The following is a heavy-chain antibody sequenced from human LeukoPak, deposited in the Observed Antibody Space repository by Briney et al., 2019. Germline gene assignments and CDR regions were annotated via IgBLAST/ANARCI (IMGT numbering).Heavy chain of an antibody. D-gene: IGHD3-9*01. Sequence: GGSLRLSCAASGFTFSSYAMSWVRQAPGKGLEWVSVISGSGDNIFYADSVKGRFTISRDNSENTLYLQMNSLRPEDTAVYYCARVRVILTTMASFAYWGQGSLVTVSP. V-gene: IGHV3-23*01. CDR2: ISGSGDNI. CDR3: ARVRVILTTMASFAY. J-gene: IGHJ4*02. CDR1: GFTFSSYA.